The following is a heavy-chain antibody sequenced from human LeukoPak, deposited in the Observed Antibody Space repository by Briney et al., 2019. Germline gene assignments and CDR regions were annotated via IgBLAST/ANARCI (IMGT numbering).Heavy chain of an antibody. D-gene: IGHD3-22*01. J-gene: IGHJ3*02. CDR1: GGSFSGYY. CDR3: ARHSVNILSGYYYVEDAFDI. V-gene: IGHV4-34*01. CDR2: INHSGST. Sequence: PSETLSLTCAVYGGSFSGYYWSWIRQPPGKGLEWIGEINHSGSTNYNPSLKSRVTISVDTSKNQFSLKLSSVTAADTAVYYCARHSVNILSGYYYVEDAFDIWGQGTMVTVSS.